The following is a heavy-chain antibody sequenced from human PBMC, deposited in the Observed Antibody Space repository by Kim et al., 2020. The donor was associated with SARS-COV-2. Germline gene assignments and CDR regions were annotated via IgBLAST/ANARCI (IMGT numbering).Heavy chain of an antibody. CDR1: GFTFSSYA. CDR3: ARDFGYSGPGGEYYYYGMDV. Sequence: GGSLRLSCAASGFTFSSYAMHWVRQAPGKGLEWVAVISYDGSNKYYADSVKGRFTISRDNSKNTLYLQMNSLRAEDTAVYYCARDFGYSGPGGEYYYYGMDVWGQGTTVTVSS. CDR2: ISYDGSNK. D-gene: IGHD5-12*01. J-gene: IGHJ6*02. V-gene: IGHV3-30*04.